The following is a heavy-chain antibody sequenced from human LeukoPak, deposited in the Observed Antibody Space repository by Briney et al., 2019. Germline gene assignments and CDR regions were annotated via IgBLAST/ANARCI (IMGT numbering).Heavy chain of an antibody. Sequence: GGSLRLSCAASGFTFSIYALSWVRQAPGKGLEWVSAISGSGGSTYYADSVKGRFTISRDNSKNALYLQMNSLRAEDTAVYYCAKGRVEMATPFDYWGQGTLVTVSS. J-gene: IGHJ4*02. V-gene: IGHV3-23*01. D-gene: IGHD5-24*01. CDR2: ISGSGGST. CDR1: GFTFSIYA. CDR3: AKGRVEMATPFDY.